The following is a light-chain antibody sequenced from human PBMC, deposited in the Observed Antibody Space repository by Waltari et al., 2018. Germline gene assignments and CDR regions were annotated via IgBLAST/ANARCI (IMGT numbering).Light chain of an antibody. Sequence: QSALTQPASVSGSPGQSITISCTGSGTDVGRYNYVSWYQHYPDKAPRLMIYDVTNRPSGVGVRFSGSKSGNTASLTISGLQPEDEADYYCASYIAASTLVFGGGTRLTVV. CDR3: ASYIAASTLV. V-gene: IGLV2-14*03. CDR2: DVT. CDR1: GTDVGRYNY. J-gene: IGLJ3*02.